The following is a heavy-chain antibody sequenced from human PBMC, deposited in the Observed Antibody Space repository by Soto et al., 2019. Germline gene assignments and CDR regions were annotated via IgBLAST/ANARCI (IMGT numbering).Heavy chain of an antibody. CDR2: ISGSGSTI. CDR1: GFTFSSYA. J-gene: IGHJ4*02. D-gene: IGHD3-22*01. Sequence: GGSLRLSCAASGFTFSSYAVSWVRQAPGKGPEWISSISGSGSTIYYADSVKGRFTISRDNSKNTLFLQMSSLRAEDTAVYYCAKVFYYYDSSGYYYFDYWGQGTLVTVSS. V-gene: IGHV3-23*01. CDR3: AKVFYYYDSSGYYYFDY.